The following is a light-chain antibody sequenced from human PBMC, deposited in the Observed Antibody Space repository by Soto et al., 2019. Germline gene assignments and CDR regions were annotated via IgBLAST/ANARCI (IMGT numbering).Light chain of an antibody. CDR2: KIS. CDR3: MHSTPDPWT. V-gene: IGKV2-24*01. J-gene: IGKJ1*01. CDR1: QSLVHSNGDTY. Sequence: DIVMTQTPLSSPVTLGQPASISCRSSQSLVHSNGDTYLSWLQQRPGQPPSILIYKISNRFSGVPDRFSGTAAETYFTLKISSVEAEDVGVYYCMHSTPDPWTFGQGTRVHIK.